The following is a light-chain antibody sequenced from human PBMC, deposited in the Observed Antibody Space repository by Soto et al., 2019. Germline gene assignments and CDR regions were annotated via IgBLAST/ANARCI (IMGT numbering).Light chain of an antibody. Sequence: QSALTQPPSASGSPGQSVTISCTGTSSDVGGYNFVSWYQRHPGKAPKLMIYEVSKRPSGVPDRFSGSKSGNTASLTVSGLQAEDEADYYCSSYSGNYIVLLGGGTKLTVL. CDR1: SSDVGGYNF. V-gene: IGLV2-8*01. CDR3: SSYSGNYIVL. J-gene: IGLJ2*01. CDR2: EVS.